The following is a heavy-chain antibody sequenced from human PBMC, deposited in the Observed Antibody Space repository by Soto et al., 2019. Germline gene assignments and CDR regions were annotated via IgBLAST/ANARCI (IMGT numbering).Heavy chain of an antibody. CDR1: GYTFTSYA. D-gene: IGHD2-15*01. J-gene: IGHJ4*02. CDR2: INAGNGNT. Sequence: ASVKVSCKASGYTFTSYAMHWVRQAPGQRLEWMGWINAGNGNTKYSQKFQGRVTITRNTSASTAYMELSSLRSEDTAVYYCARGVAPYYFDYWGQGTLVTVSS. V-gene: IGHV1-3*01. CDR3: ARGVAPYYFDY.